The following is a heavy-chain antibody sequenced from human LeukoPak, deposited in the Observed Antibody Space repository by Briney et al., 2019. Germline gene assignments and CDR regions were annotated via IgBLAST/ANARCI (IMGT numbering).Heavy chain of an antibody. CDR3: YTTVTTTSRQPLDY. CDR1: GFTFSGSA. D-gene: IGHD4-11*01. Sequence: GGSLRLSCAASGFTFSGSAMHWVRQASGKGLEWVGRIRSKANSYATAYAASVKGRFTISRDDSKNTAYLQMNSLKTEDTAVYYCYTTVTTTSRQPLDYWGQGTLVTVSS. CDR2: IRSKANSYAT. J-gene: IGHJ4*02. V-gene: IGHV3-73*01.